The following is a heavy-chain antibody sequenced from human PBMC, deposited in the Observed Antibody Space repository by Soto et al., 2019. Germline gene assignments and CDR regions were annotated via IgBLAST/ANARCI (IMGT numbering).Heavy chain of an antibody. CDR1: VFGITSFA. CDR2: ISASGGST. J-gene: IGHJ4*02. D-gene: IGHD1-26*01. V-gene: IGHV3-23*01. CDR3: AKVLSSGSYSGALEY. Sequence: PWWSLRLSCLASVFGITSFAMSWCRQAPGKGLEWASAISASGGSTYADSVKGRFTISRDNSKNTLYLQMNSLRVEDTAVYYCAKVLSSGSYSGALEYWGQGALVTSPQ.